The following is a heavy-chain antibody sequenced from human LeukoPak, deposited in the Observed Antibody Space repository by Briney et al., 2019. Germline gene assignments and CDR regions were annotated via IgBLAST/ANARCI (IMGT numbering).Heavy chain of an antibody. CDR2: ISAYNGNT. Sequence: ASVKVSCKASGYTFTSYGISWVRQAPGQGLEWMGWISAYNGNTNYAQKLQGRVTITRDTSASTAYMELSSLRSEDTAVYYCARDRGLVVVPAASGYWGQGTLVTVSS. V-gene: IGHV1-18*01. CDR1: GYTFTSYG. CDR3: ARDRGLVVVPAASGY. J-gene: IGHJ4*02. D-gene: IGHD2-2*01.